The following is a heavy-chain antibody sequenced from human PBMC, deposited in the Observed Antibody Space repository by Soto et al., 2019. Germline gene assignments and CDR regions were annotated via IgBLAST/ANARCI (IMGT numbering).Heavy chain of an antibody. CDR2: ISYDGSNK. D-gene: IGHD3-16*01. CDR3: ARDRGMITFGGVIY. CDR1: GFTFSSYA. V-gene: IGHV3-30-3*01. J-gene: IGHJ4*02. Sequence: GGSLRLSCAASGFTFSSYAMHWVRQAPGKGLEWVAVISYDGSNKYYADSVKGRFTISRDNSKNTLYLQMNSLRAEDTAVYYCARDRGMITFGGVIYWGQGTLVTVSS.